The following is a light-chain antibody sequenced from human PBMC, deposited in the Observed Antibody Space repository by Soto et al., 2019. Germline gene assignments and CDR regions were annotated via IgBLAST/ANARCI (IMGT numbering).Light chain of an antibody. Sequence: QSVLTQPPSLSATPGQRVNISCSGSFSNIGDNAVNWYQQLPGAAPKLLIYLNDQRPSGVPDRFSGSKSGTSAFLVISGLQSEDEADYYCAAWDDSLNALFGTGTKLTVL. J-gene: IGLJ1*01. CDR3: AAWDDSLNAL. V-gene: IGLV1-44*01. CDR1: FSNIGDNA. CDR2: LND.